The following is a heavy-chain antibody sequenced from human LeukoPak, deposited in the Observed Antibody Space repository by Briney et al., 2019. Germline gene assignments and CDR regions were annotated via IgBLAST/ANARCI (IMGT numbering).Heavy chain of an antibody. CDR1: GGSISSSSDY. J-gene: IGHJ6*04. CDR3: VRIAADHPKNYFHYGMDV. D-gene: IGHD6-25*01. Sequence: SETLSLTCTVSGGSISSSSDYWGWVRQPPGRGLEWIGRIHYTGITYHNPTLESRLTISVDTSKNQFSLKLSSVTAADTAVLYCVRIAADHPKNYFHYGMDVWGEGTTVTVSS. CDR2: IHYTGIT. V-gene: IGHV4-39*01.